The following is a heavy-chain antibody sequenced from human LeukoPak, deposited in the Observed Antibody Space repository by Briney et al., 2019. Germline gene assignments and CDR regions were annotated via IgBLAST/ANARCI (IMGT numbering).Heavy chain of an antibody. CDR1: GFTFSDYY. J-gene: IGHJ3*01. Sequence: GGSLRLSCAASGFTFSDYYTSWIRQPPGKGLEWISYISVSGRTIHYADSVKGLPTISRDNAKNSLYLQMNSLRAEDTAVYYCARDWVGSFDAFDVWGQGTMVTVSS. CDR3: ARDWVGSFDAFDV. D-gene: IGHD6-25*01. V-gene: IGHV3-11*01. CDR2: ISVSGRTI.